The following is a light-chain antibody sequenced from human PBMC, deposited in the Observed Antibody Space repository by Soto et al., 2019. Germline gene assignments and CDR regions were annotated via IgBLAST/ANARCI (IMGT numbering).Light chain of an antibody. J-gene: IGLJ1*01. CDR1: SSDIGAYNY. Sequence: QSALTQPASVSGSPGQSITISCTGTSSDIGAYNYVSWYQQHTGKAPKLLIYEVTNRPSGVSDRFSGSKSGNTASLTISGLQAEDEANYYCNSYTTLSNRVFGTGTKLTVL. CDR3: NSYTTLSNRV. CDR2: EVT. V-gene: IGLV2-14*01.